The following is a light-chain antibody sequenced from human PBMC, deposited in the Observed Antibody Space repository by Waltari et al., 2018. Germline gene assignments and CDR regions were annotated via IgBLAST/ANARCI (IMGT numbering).Light chain of an antibody. J-gene: IGKJ3*01. CDR2: AAS. CDR3: QQSYTTPFT. Sequence: DIRMTQSPSSLSASVGDRVTITCRASESIDTYLNWYQHKPGKAPEPLIFAASTLHGGVLSRFSGSGSWTDFTIPISSMQPEDFAAYYCQQSYTTPFTFGPGTNVDSK. V-gene: IGKV1-39*01. CDR1: ESIDTY.